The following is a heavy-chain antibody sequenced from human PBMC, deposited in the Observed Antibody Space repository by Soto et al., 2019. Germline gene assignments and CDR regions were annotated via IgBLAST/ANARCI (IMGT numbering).Heavy chain of an antibody. J-gene: IGHJ3*02. V-gene: IGHV4-39*01. CDR2: IYYSGST. CDR1: GGSISSSSYY. CDR3: ASWYDILTGYGDAFDI. D-gene: IGHD3-9*01. Sequence: QLQLQESGPGLVKPSETLSLTCTVSGGSISSSSYYWGWIRQPPGKGLEWIGSIYYSGSTYYNPSLKSRVTISVDTSKNQFSLKLSSVTAADTAVYYCASWYDILTGYGDAFDIWGQGTMVTVSS.